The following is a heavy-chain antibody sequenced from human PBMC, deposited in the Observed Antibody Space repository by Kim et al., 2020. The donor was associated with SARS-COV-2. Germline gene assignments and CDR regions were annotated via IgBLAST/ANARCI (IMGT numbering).Heavy chain of an antibody. CDR2: ST. D-gene: IGHD6-13*01. V-gene: IGHV1-46*01. Sequence: STSYAQKFRGRGTMTRETSTSTVYMGLSSLRSEDAAVYYCARGRAAGIDYWGQGTLVTVSS. J-gene: IGHJ4*02. CDR3: ARGRAAGIDY.